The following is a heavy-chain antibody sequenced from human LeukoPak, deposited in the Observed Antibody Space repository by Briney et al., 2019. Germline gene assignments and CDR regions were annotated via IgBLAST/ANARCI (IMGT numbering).Heavy chain of an antibody. Sequence: GGSLRLSCAASGLTFSSYAMSWVRQAPGKGLKWVSAISGSGSSTYYADSVKGRFTISRDNSKNTLYLQMNSLRAEDTAVYYCAKTERFYDFWSGYLEAFDYWGQGTLVTVSS. CDR3: AKTERFYDFWSGYLEAFDY. V-gene: IGHV3-23*01. CDR2: ISGSGSST. J-gene: IGHJ4*02. D-gene: IGHD3-3*01. CDR1: GLTFSSYA.